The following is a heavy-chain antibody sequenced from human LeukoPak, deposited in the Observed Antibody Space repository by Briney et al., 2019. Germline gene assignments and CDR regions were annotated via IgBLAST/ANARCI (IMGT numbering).Heavy chain of an antibody. CDR2: IYYSGST. D-gene: IGHD3-10*01. CDR1: GGSISSYY. CDR3: ARVRGTMVRGVIYYYYMDV. Sequence: SETLSLTCTVSGGSISSYYWSWIRQPPGKVLEWIGYIYYSGSTNYNPSLKSRVTISVDTSKNQFSLKLSSVTAADTAVYYCARVRGTMVRGVIYYYYMDVWGKGTTVTISS. J-gene: IGHJ6*03. V-gene: IGHV4-59*01.